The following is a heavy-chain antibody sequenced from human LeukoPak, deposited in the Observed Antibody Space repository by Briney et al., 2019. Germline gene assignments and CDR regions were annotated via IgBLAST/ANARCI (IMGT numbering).Heavy chain of an antibody. CDR2: INHSGST. CDR3: ARGFTGSYYYYYYYMDV. Sequence: SETLSLTCAVYGGSFSGYYWSWIRQPPGKGLEWIGEINHSGSTNYNPSLKSRVTISVDTSKNQFSLKLSSVTAADTAVYYCARGFTGSYYYYYYYMDVWGKGTTGTVSS. V-gene: IGHV4-34*01. D-gene: IGHD1-26*01. CDR1: GGSFSGYY. J-gene: IGHJ6*03.